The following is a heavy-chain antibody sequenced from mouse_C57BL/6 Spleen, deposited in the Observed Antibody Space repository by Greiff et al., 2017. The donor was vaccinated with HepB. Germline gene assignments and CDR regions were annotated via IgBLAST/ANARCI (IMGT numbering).Heavy chain of an antibody. CDR1: GYAFSSYW. CDR3: ASEGALFITTVVDYFEY. Sequence: QVQLQQSGAELVKPGASVKISCKASGYAFSSYWMHWVKQRPGKGLEWIGQIYPGDGDTNYNGKFKGKATLTADKSSSTAYMQVSSLTSEDSAVYFGASEGALFITTVVDYFEYWGQGTTLTVSS. D-gene: IGHD1-1*01. CDR2: IYPGDGDT. J-gene: IGHJ2*01. V-gene: IGHV1-80*01.